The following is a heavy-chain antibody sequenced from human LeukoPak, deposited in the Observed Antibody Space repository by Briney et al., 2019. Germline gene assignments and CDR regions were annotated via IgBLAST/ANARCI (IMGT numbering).Heavy chain of an antibody. Sequence: ASVKVSCKASGYTFTSYYMHWVRQAPGQGLEWMGIINPCGGSTSYAQKFQGRVTMTRDTSTSTVYMELSSLRSEDTAVYYCARGCYDILTGYCFDYWGQGTLVTVSS. V-gene: IGHV1-46*03. CDR2: INPCGGST. D-gene: IGHD3-9*01. CDR1: GYTFTSYY. J-gene: IGHJ4*02. CDR3: ARGCYDILTGYCFDY.